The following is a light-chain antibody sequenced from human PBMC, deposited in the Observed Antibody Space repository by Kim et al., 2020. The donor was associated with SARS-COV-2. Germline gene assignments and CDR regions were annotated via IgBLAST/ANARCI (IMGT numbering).Light chain of an antibody. CDR2: QDS. CDR1: KLGDKY. CDR3: QALDSSPVV. Sequence: SYELTQPPSVSVSPGQTASITCSGDKLGDKYACWYQQKPGQSPVLVIYQDSKRPSGIPERFSGSNSGNTATLTISGTQAMVEADYYCQALDSSPVVFGGG. V-gene: IGLV3-1*01. J-gene: IGLJ2*01.